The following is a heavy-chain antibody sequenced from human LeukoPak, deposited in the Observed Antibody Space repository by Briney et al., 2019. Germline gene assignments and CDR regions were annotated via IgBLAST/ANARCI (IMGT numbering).Heavy chain of an antibody. D-gene: IGHD3-22*01. J-gene: IGHJ4*02. CDR3: ATLFYDRGGG. CDR1: GFTFSSYA. CDR2: IYSGGSI. Sequence: GGSLRLSCAASGFTFSSYAMSWVRQAPGKGLEWVSVIYSGGSIYYADSVKGRFTISRDNSKNTLYLQMNSLRAEDTAVYYCATLFYDRGGGWGQGTLVTVSS. V-gene: IGHV3-53*01.